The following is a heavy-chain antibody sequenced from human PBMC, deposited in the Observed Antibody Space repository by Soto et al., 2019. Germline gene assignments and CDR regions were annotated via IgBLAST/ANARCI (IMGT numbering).Heavy chain of an antibody. D-gene: IGHD5-18*01. CDR3: ARDKGVTGLDY. Sequence: QVQLVQSEGGVVQPGRSLRLSCVMSGISFRNSGMHWVRQAPGKGLEWVAMIWSDGSSKFYADSVQGRFTISRDHSMDTLYLQMTSLRPEDTAIYYCARDKGVTGLDYWGQGTLVTVSS. V-gene: IGHV3-33*01. J-gene: IGHJ4*02. CDR1: GISFRNSG. CDR2: IWSDGSSK.